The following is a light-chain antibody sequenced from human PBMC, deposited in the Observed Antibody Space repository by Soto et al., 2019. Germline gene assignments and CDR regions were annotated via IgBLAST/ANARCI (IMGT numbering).Light chain of an antibody. CDR2: KAS. J-gene: IGKJ5*01. V-gene: IGKV1-5*03. CDR1: QTISSW. CDR3: QQYSSYSYT. Sequence: IQLTQSPSSLSASVGDRVTITCRASQTISSWLAWYQQKPGRAPKLLIYKASSLESGVPSRFSGSGSGTEFTLTISSLQPDDFATYYCQQYSSYSYTFGQGTRLEIK.